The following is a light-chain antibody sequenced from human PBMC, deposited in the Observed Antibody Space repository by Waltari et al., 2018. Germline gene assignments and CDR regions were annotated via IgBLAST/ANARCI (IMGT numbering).Light chain of an antibody. CDR1: SRDVGAYNY. CDR3: SSHTTSGTFV. V-gene: IGLV2-14*01. J-gene: IGLJ2*01. CDR2: QGN. Sequence: QSALTQPASVSGSPGQSITIPCTGTSRDVGAYNYVSWYQHHPDKAPKLMIYQGNNRPPADLHLLSGSSSGNTAPLPISGRRAEDECDYYCSSHTTSGTFVFGGGTKLTVL.